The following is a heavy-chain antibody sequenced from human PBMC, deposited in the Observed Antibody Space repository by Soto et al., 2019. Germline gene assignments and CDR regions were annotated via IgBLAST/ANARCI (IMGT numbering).Heavy chain of an antibody. CDR3: ARGLIGMVRGSDTKNYYYYYYMDV. J-gene: IGHJ6*03. Sequence: SETLSLTCAVYGGSFSGYYWSWIRQPPGKGLEWIGEINHSGSTNYNPSLKSRVTISVDTSKNQFSLKLSSVTAADTAVYYCARGLIGMVRGSDTKNYYYYYYMDVWGKGTTVTVSS. CDR2: INHSGST. V-gene: IGHV4-34*01. D-gene: IGHD3-10*01. CDR1: GGSFSGYY.